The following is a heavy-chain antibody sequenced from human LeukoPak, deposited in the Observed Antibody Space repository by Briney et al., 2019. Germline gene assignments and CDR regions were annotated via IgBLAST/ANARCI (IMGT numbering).Heavy chain of an antibody. CDR1: GFTFSAYS. J-gene: IGHJ4*02. CDR2: ISSTTSHI. V-gene: IGHV3-21*01. Sequence: PGGSLRLSCDASGFTFSAYSMIWVRHAPGKGLGWVSSISSTTSHIYYADSVKGRFTISRDNANNSLNLQMDSLRAEDTAVYYCASPRLNIATAGGGGELWGQGTLVTVSS. CDR3: ASPRLNIATAGGGGEL. D-gene: IGHD6-13*01.